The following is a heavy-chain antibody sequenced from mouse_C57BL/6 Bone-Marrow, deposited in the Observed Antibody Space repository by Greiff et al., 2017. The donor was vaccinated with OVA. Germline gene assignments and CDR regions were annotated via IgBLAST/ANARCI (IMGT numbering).Heavy chain of an antibody. CDR1: GFTFSSYA. CDR3: ARVFYDYDPYYYAMDY. V-gene: IGHV5-4*03. Sequence: EVKLVESGGGLVKPGGSLKLSCAASGFTFSSYAMSWVRQTPEKRLEWVATISDGGSYTYYPDNVKGRFTISRDNAKNNLYLQMSHLKSEDTAMYYCARVFYDYDPYYYAMDYWGQGTSVTVSS. CDR2: ISDGGSYT. D-gene: IGHD2-4*01. J-gene: IGHJ4*01.